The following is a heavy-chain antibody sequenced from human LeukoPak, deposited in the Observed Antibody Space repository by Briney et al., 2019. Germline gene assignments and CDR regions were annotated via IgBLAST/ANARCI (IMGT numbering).Heavy chain of an antibody. CDR1: GGTFSSYA. J-gene: IGHJ4*02. D-gene: IGHD3-10*01. V-gene: IGHV1-69*05. CDR2: IIPIFGTA. Sequence: SVKVSCKASGGTFSSYAISWVRQAPGQGLEWMGGIIPIFGTANYAQKFQGRVTITTDESTSTAYMELGSLRSEDTAVYYCARGEEVRGVIMAPQVYWGQGTLVTVSS. CDR3: ARGEEVRGVIMAPQVY.